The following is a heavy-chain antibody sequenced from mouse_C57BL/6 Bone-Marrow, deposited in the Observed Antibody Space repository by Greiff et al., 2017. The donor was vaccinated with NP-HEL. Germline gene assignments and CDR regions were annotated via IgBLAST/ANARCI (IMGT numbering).Heavy chain of an antibody. CDR3: ARQDLLCYAWMAY. CDR1: GYAFSSSW. D-gene: IGHD1-1*02. V-gene: IGHV1-82*01. J-gene: IGHJ3*01. CDR2: IYPGDGDT. Sequence: VQLQQSGPELVKPGASVKISCKASGYAFSSSWMNWVKQRPGKGLEWIGRIYPGDGDTNYNGKFKGKATLTADKSSSTAYMQLSSLTSEDSAVDVCARQDLLCYAWMAYWGQGTLVTVSA.